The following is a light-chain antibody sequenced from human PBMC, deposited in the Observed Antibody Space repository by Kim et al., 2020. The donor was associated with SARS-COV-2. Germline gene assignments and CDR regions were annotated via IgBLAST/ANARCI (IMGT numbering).Light chain of an antibody. CDR2: DVT. CDR1: GSDIGRFKY. CDR3: SSYTRSSIRV. Sequence: GQSIIISCTGSGSDIGRFKYVSWYQQHPGKGPQLMIYDVTKRPSGASNRFSGSKSGNTASLTISGLQVEDEADYYCSSYTRSSIRVFGGGTQLTVL. J-gene: IGLJ3*02. V-gene: IGLV2-14*03.